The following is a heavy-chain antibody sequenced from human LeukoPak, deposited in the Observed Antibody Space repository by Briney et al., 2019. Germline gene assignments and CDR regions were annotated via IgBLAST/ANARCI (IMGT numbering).Heavy chain of an antibody. CDR1: GYTFASYG. CDR2: ISAYNGNT. J-gene: IGHJ4*02. CDR3: ARARFREFDFDY. V-gene: IGHV1-18*01. D-gene: IGHD3-10*01. Sequence: ASVKVSCKASGYTFASYGISWVRQAPGQGLEWMGWISAYNGNTNYAQKLQGRVTMTTDTSTSTAYMELRSLRSDDTAVYYCARARFREFDFDYWGQGTLVTVSS.